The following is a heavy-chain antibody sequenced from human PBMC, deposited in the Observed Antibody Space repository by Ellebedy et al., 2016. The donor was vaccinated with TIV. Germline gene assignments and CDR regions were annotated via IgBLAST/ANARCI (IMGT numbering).Heavy chain of an antibody. D-gene: IGHD6-19*01. J-gene: IGHJ1*01. V-gene: IGHV3-53*01. CDR2: ISAGGNT. CDR1: GFTVSSSY. CDR3: SREAGTSGWYSGFQH. Sequence: GGSLRLSCAASGFTVSSSYINWVRQAPGKGLEWVSGISAGGNTYYADSVKGRFTISRNDSKNTLYLQMNSLRAEDTASYYCSREAGTSGWYSGFQHWGQGTLVTVSP.